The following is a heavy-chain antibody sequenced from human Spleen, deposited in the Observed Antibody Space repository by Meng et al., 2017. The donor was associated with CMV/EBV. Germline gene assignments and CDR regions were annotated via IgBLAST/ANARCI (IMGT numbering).Heavy chain of an antibody. CDR1: GGSVNSDSYY. D-gene: IGHD4-23*01. V-gene: IGHV4-61*01. CDR3: ARGRYGGNPWASYGMDV. J-gene: IGHJ6*02. CDR2: INHSGST. Sequence: SETLSLTCTVSGGSVNSDSYYWSWIRQPPGKGLEWIGEINHSGSTNYNPSLKSRVTISVDTSKNQFSLKLSSVTAADTAVYYCARGRYGGNPWASYGMDVWGQGTTVTVSS.